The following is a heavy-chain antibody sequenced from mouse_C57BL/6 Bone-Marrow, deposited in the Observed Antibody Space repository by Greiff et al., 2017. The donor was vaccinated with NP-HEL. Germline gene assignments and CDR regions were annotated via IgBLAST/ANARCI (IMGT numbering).Heavy chain of an antibody. D-gene: IGHD3-2*02. CDR2: IRRKSNNYAT. J-gene: IGHJ4*01. CDR3: VRHSSGLYYYAMDY. CDR1: GFSFTTYA. V-gene: IGHV10-1*01. Sequence: EVHLVESGGGLVQPKGSLKLSCAASGFSFTTYAMNWVRQAPGQGLEWVARIRRKSNNYATYYAVSVKDRFTISRDDSESLLYLQMNNLKTEDTAMYYCVRHSSGLYYYAMDYWGQGTSVTVSS.